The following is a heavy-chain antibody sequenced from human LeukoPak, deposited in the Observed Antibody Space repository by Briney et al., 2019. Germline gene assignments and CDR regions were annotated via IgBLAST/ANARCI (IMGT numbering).Heavy chain of an antibody. CDR2: IYFSGSS. CDR1: GGSISTYY. Sequence: SETLSLTCTVSGGSISTYYWTWIRQPPGKRLEWIGYIYFSGSSNSNPSLSSRVTISIDTSKNQFSLKLSSVTAADTAAYYCARETVVVTANSYYYYMDVWGKGTTVTVSS. V-gene: IGHV4-59*01. CDR3: ARETVVVTANSYYYYMDV. J-gene: IGHJ6*03. D-gene: IGHD2-21*02.